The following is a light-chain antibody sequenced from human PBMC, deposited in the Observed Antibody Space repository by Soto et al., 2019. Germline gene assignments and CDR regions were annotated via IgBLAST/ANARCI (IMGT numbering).Light chain of an antibody. CDR3: QNCFTVPYT. CDR1: QDISNH. CDR2: DAS. J-gene: IGKJ2*01. V-gene: IGKV1-33*01. Sequence: DIQMTQSPSPLSASVGDRIPITGQASQDISNHLNWYHQTPGKAPNLLIYDASNLEAGVPSGFSGSGSGTHFTFTITRLQPEDIGTYYCQNCFTVPYTFGQGTKVDIK.